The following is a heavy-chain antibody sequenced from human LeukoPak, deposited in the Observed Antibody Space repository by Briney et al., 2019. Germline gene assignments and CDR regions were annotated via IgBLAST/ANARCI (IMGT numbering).Heavy chain of an antibody. CDR2: IYSGGST. Sequence: GGSLRLSCVASGFTVSRNYMSWVRQAPGKGLEWVSVIYSGGSTYYADSVKGRFTISRDSSKNTLYLQMDSLRAGDTAVYYCARVGYSYGHWYFGLWGRGTLVTVSS. V-gene: IGHV3-53*01. CDR1: GFTVSRNY. CDR3: ARVGYSYGHWYFGL. J-gene: IGHJ2*01. D-gene: IGHD5-18*01.